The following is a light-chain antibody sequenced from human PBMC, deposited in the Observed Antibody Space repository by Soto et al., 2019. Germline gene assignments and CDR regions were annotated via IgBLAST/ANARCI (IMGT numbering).Light chain of an antibody. CDR1: RSVRIN. CDR3: QKYGSSLLN. CDR2: GAS. Sequence: EIVMTQSPGTLSVSPGCRSTLSCRASRSVRINVAWYQQKNGQAPRLLVYGASTRASGIPDRFSGSGSGTDFTLTISRLEPEDFAVYYCQKYGSSLLNFGGGTKVDIK. J-gene: IGKJ4*01. V-gene: IGKV3-20*01.